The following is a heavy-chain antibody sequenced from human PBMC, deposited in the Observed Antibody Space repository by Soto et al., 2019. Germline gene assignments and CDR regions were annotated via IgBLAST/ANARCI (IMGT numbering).Heavy chain of an antibody. CDR2: IDPSDSYT. V-gene: IGHV5-10-1*01. J-gene: IGHJ5*02. Sequence: GESLKISCKGSGYSFTSYWISWVRQMPGKGLEWMGRIDPSDSYTNYSPSFQGHVTISADKSISTAYLQWSSLKASDTAMYYCARQSAKYYYGSGSIDPWGQGTLVTVSS. D-gene: IGHD3-10*01. CDR3: ARQSAKYYYGSGSIDP. CDR1: GYSFTSYW.